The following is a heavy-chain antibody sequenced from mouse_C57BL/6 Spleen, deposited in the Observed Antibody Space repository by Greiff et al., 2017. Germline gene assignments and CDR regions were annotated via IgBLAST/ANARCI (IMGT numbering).Heavy chain of an antibody. D-gene: IGHD2-3*01. CDR2: IDPSDSYT. V-gene: IGHV1-69*01. J-gene: IGHJ4*01. CDR1: GYTFTSYW. CDR3: ARRWLLRGYYAMDY. Sequence: QVQLQQPGAELVMPGASVKLSCKASGYTFTSYWMHWVKQRPGQGLEWIGDIDPSDSYTNYNQKFTGKSTLTVDKSSSTAYMQRSSLTSEDSAGYYCARRWLLRGYYAMDYWGQGTSVTVSS.